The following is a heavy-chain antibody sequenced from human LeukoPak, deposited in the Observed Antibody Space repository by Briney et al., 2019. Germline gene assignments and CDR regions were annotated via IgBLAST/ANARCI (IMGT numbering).Heavy chain of an antibody. D-gene: IGHD3/OR15-3a*01. J-gene: IGHJ3*02. CDR1: GGSISSYY. V-gene: IGHV4-59*01. CDR3: ARVDLHDAFDI. Sequence: PSETLSLTCTVSGGSISSYYWSWIRQPPGKGLEWIGYIYYSGSTNYNPSLKSRVTISVDTSKKQFSLKLSSVTAADTAVYYCARVDLHDAFDIWGQGTMVTVSS. CDR2: IYYSGST.